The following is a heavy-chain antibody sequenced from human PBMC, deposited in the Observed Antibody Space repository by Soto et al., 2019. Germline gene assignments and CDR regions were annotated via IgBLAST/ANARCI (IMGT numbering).Heavy chain of an antibody. CDR2: INPSGGYT. Sequence: AASVKVSCKASGYTFSSYYMNWVRQAPGQGLEWLGIINPSGGYTTYAQKFLGRVTITSDTSTGTAHMELDSLRSEDTAVYYCARDSPIGSTFSGYDGIDYWGQGTLVTVSS. D-gene: IGHD5-12*01. CDR3: ARDSPIGSTFSGYDGIDY. V-gene: IGHV1-46*01. CDR1: GYTFSSYY. J-gene: IGHJ4*02.